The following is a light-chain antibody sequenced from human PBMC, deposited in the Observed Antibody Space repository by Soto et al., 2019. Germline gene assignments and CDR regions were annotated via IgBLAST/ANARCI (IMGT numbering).Light chain of an antibody. CDR3: AAWDDNLDAWV. J-gene: IGLJ3*02. CDR2: SAD. CDR1: SSNIGENT. V-gene: IGLV1-44*01. Sequence: QSVLTQPPSASATPGQRVTISCSGSSSNIGENTVNWYQQFPGTAPKLLIYSADQRPSGVPDRFSGSQSGTSASLAISGVQADDESEFFCAAWDDNLDAWVFGGGTKLTV.